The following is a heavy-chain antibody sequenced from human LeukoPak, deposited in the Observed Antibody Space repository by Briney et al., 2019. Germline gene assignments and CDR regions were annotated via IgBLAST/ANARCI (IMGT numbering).Heavy chain of an antibody. CDR1: GYTFTGYY. Sequence: ASVKVSCKASGYTFTGYYMHWVRQAPGQGLEWMGWINPNSGGTNYAQKFQGRVTMTRDMSISTAYMELSRLRSDDTAVYYCARSVAAAGTGDYWGQGTLVTVSS. CDR3: ARSVAAAGTGDY. CDR2: INPNSGGT. V-gene: IGHV1-2*02. J-gene: IGHJ4*02. D-gene: IGHD6-13*01.